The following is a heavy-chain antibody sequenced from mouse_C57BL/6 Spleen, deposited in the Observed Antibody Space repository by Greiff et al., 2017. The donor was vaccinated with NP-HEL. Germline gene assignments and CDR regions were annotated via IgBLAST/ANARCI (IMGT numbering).Heavy chain of an antibody. CDR1: GFTFSSYA. CDR2: ISDGGSYT. Sequence: DVKLVESGGGLVKPGGSLKLSCAASGFTFSSYAMSWVRQTPEKRPEWVATISDGGSYTYYPDNVKGRFTISRDNAKNNLYLQMSHLKSEDTAMYYCAREGYGSSYYFDYWGQGTTLTVSS. D-gene: IGHD1-1*01. J-gene: IGHJ2*01. V-gene: IGHV5-4*01. CDR3: AREGYGSSYYFDY.